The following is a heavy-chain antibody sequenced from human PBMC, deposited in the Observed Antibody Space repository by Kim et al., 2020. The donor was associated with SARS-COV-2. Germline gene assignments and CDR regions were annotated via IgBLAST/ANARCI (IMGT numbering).Heavy chain of an antibody. V-gene: IGHV1-3*01. CDR1: GYTFTSYA. D-gene: IGHD2-2*01. Sequence: VKVSCKASGYTFTSYAMHWVRQAPGQRLEWMEWINAGNGNTKYSQKFQGRVTITRDTSASTAXIELSSLRSXXTAVXXCARDRLLYRPYCSXTSCXAVTTXYYGMDVWGQGTTVTVSS. CDR3: ARDRLLYRPYCSXTSCXAVTTXYYGMDV. J-gene: IGHJ6*02. CDR2: INAGNGNT.